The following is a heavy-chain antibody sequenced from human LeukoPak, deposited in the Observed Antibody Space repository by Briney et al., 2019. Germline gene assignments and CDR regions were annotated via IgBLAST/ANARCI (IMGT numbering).Heavy chain of an antibody. V-gene: IGHV4-61*01. CDR2: IYYSGST. Sequence: SETLSLTCTVSGGSVSSGSYYWSWIRQPPGKGLEWIGYIYYSGSTNYNPFLKSRVTISVDTSKNQFSLKLSSVTAADTAVYYCARSPVAAGSTLGNYWGQGTLVTVSS. CDR1: GGSVSSGSYY. CDR3: ARSPVAAGSTLGNY. J-gene: IGHJ4*02. D-gene: IGHD6-13*01.